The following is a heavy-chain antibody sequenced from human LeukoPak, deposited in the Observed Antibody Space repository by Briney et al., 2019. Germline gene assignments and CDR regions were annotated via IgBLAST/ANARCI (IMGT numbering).Heavy chain of an antibody. CDR2: INQDATET. CDR3: ASQTPYYDFWSGYYTQDYYYYGMDV. J-gene: IGHJ6*02. V-gene: IGHV3-7*03. Sequence: GGSLRLSCAASGFTFSNYWMSWVRQAPGKGLQWVANINQDATETYFVDSVKGRFTISRDNAQNSLYLQMNSLRAEDTAVYYCASQTPYYDFWSGYYTQDYYYYGMDVWGQGTTVTVSS. D-gene: IGHD3-3*01. CDR1: GFTFSNYW.